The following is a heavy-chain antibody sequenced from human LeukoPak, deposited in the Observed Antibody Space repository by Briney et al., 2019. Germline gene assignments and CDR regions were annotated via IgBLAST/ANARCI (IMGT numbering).Heavy chain of an antibody. CDR2: IYYSGST. J-gene: IGHJ4*02. V-gene: IGHV4-39*01. CDR3: ARRGGTLAGNYFDS. CDR1: GGSISTSSYY. D-gene: IGHD6-19*01. Sequence: SETLSLTCTVSGGSISTSSYYWGWIRQPPGKGLERIANIYYSGSTHYNPSLNSRITISVDTSNNQFSLRLSSVTAADTAVYFCARRGGTLAGNYFDSWGQGTLVTVSS.